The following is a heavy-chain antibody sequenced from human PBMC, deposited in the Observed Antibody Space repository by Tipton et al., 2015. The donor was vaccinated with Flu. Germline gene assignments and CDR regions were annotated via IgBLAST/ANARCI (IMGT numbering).Heavy chain of an antibody. J-gene: IGHJ5*02. Sequence: LRLSCAVYGGSFSGYYWSWIRQPPGKGLEWIGEINHSGSTNYNPSLKGRVTISVDTSKNQFSLKLSSVTAADTAVYYCARGKAYYDFWSGYAFDPWGQGTLVTVSS. D-gene: IGHD3-3*01. CDR3: ARGKAYYDFWSGYAFDP. CDR2: INHSGST. CDR1: GGSFSGYY. V-gene: IGHV4-34*01.